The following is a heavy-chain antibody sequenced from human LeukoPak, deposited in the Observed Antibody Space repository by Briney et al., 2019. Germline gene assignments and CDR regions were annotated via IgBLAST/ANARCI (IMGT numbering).Heavy chain of an antibody. V-gene: IGHV6-1*01. CDR1: GDSVSSNSAA. Sequence: SQTLSLTCAISGDSVSSNSAAWNWIRQSPSRGLEWLGRTHYRSKWYNDCAVSVKSRISINPDTSKNQFSLQLNSVTPEDTAVYYCARDRRDGNNYKLDYWGQGTLVTVSS. D-gene: IGHD5-24*01. CDR2: THYRSKWYN. J-gene: IGHJ4*02. CDR3: ARDRRDGNNYKLDY.